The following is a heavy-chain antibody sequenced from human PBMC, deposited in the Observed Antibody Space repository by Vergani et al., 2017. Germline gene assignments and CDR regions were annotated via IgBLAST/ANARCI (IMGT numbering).Heavy chain of an antibody. V-gene: IGHV3-15*01. CDR3: ARDGAKTFRMDV. Sequence: EVQLVESGGGLVKPGGSLRLSCAASGFTFSNAWMSWVRQAPGKGLEWVGRIKSKTDGGTTDYAAPVKGRFTISRDDSKNTLYLQMNSLKTEDTAVYYCARDGAKTFRMDVWGQGTTVTVSS. CDR1: GFTFSNAW. CDR2: IKSKTDGGTT. J-gene: IGHJ6*02. D-gene: IGHD1-26*01.